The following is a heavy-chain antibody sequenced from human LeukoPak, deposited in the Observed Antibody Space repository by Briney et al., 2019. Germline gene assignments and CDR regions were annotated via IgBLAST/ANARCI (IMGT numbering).Heavy chain of an antibody. CDR3: ARVAGHSGSYGGFDY. D-gene: IGHD1-26*01. CDR2: INPSGGST. Sequence: ASVKVSCKASGYTFTSYYMHWVRQAPGQGLEWMGIINPSGGSTSYAQKFQGRVTMTRDTSTGTVYMELSSPRSEDTAVYYCARVAGHSGSYGGFDYWGQGTLVTVSS. V-gene: IGHV1-46*01. CDR1: GYTFTSYY. J-gene: IGHJ4*02.